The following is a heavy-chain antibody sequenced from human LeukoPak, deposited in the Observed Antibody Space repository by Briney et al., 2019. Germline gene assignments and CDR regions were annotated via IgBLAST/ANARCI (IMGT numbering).Heavy chain of an antibody. J-gene: IGHJ4*02. CDR2: IIPILGIA. Sequence: ASVKVSCKASGYTFTGYYMHWVRQAPGQGLEWMGRIIPILGIANYAQKFQGRVTITADKSTSTAYMELSSLRSEDTAVYYCVGVYYDFWSGYYYFDYWGQGTLVTVSS. CDR3: VGVYYDFWSGYYYFDY. V-gene: IGHV1-69*02. D-gene: IGHD3-3*01. CDR1: GYTFTGYY.